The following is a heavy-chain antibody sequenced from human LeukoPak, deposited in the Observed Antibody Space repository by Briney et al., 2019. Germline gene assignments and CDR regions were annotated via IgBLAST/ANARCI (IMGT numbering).Heavy chain of an antibody. V-gene: IGHV5-51*01. CDR1: GYSVTSYW. CDR3: AAGVLGSGPVHFDY. D-gene: IGHD2-15*01. Sequence: ESLKCSCKGSGYSVTSYWIGWVRHVPGKGLEWIGFIYSGDSDTRYSPSFQGQVTISADKSISTAYLQWSSLKASDTAMYYCAAGVLGSGPVHFDYWGQGTLVTVSS. J-gene: IGHJ4*02. CDR2: IYSGDSDT.